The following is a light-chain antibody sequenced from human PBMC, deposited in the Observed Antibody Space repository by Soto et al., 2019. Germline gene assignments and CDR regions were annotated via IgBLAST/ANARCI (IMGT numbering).Light chain of an antibody. CDR3: QHYGSSPKT. J-gene: IGKJ1*01. V-gene: IGKV3-20*01. CDR2: GAS. CDR1: QSISSSF. Sequence: EIVLTQSPGILSLSPGERASLSCGASQSISSSFLAWYQQKRGQAPRLLIYGASSRATGISDRFSGSGSGTDFTLTISRLEPEDFAVYYCQHYGSSPKTFGQGTKVDIK.